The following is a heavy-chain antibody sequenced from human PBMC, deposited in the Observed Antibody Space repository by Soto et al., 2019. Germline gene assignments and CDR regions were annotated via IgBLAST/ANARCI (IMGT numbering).Heavy chain of an antibody. V-gene: IGHV1-69*06. D-gene: IGHD3-22*01. CDR1: GGTFSSYA. J-gene: IGHJ4*02. CDR2: IIPIFGTA. Sequence: SVKVSCKASGGTFSSYAISWVRQAPGQGLEWMGGIIPIFGTANYAQKFQGRVTITADKSTSTAYMELSSLRSEDTAAYYCASGVTYYYDSSGARFGYWGQGTLVTVSS. CDR3: ASGVTYYYDSSGARFGY.